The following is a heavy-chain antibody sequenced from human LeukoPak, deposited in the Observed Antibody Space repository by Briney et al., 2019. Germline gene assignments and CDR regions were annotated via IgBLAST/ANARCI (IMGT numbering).Heavy chain of an antibody. CDR2: MYSGGRT. CDR1: GFTFSSYG. V-gene: IGHV3-NL1*01. Sequence: GRSLRLSCAASGFTFSSYGMHWVRQAPGKGLDWVSVMYSGGRTYYAASVKGRFTISRDESKNTVFLQMNSVRVDDTAVYYCARDPGIAARGGLYMDVWGKGTTVTVSS. CDR3: ARDPGIAARGGLYMDV. D-gene: IGHD6-13*01. J-gene: IGHJ6*03.